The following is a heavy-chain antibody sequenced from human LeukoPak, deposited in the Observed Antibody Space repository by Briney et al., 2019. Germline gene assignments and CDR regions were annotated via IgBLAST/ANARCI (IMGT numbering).Heavy chain of an antibody. V-gene: IGHV6-1*01. CDR3: ARDVAFDV. J-gene: IGHJ3*01. CDR2: TYYRSKWHY. CDR1: GDSVSSTDAG. Sequence: SQTLSLTCAISGDSVSSTDAGWNWMRQSPSGGRQWLGRTYYRSKWHYEYATSVRSRITINPDTSENQFSLHLTSVTPDDTAVYYCARDVAFDVWGQGTMVTVSS.